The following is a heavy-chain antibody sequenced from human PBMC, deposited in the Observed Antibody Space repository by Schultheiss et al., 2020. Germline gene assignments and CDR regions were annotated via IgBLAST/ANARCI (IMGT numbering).Heavy chain of an antibody. D-gene: IGHD6-13*01. V-gene: IGHV4-61*01. Sequence: SQTLSLTCVVSGYSISSGYYWTWIRQPPGKGLEWIGYIYYSGSTNYNPSLKSRVTISVDTSKNQFSLKLSSVTAADTAVYYCARGIGSSWYYYGMDVWGQGTTGTVSS. CDR2: IYYSGST. CDR3: ARGIGSSWYYYGMDV. J-gene: IGHJ6*02. CDR1: GYSISSGYY.